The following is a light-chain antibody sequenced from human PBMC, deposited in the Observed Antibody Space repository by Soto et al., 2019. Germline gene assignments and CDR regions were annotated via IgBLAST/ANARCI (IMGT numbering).Light chain of an antibody. CDR3: QQTYNTPWT. CDR2: AAS. Sequence: DIQLTQSPSSLSASLGGRVTLTCRASRNIDNYLNWYQQRPGKAPNLLIYAASSLHSGVPSRFSGSGSGTDFTLTISRLQLEHFATYYCQQTYNTPWTFGQGTKVDXK. V-gene: IGKV1-39*01. J-gene: IGKJ1*01. CDR1: RNIDNY.